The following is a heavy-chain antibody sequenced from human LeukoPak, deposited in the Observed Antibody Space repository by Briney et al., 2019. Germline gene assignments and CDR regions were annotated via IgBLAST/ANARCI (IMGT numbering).Heavy chain of an antibody. CDR2: INPNSGGT. CDR3: ARGGGSGSSHNYSMDV. J-gene: IGHJ6*02. Sequence: ASVKVSCKASGYTFTGYYVHWVRQAPGQGLEWMGWINPNSGGTNYAQKFQGRVTMTRDTSISTAYMELSRLRSDDTAVYYCARGGGSGSSHNYSMDVWGQGTTVTVSS. CDR1: GYTFTGYY. D-gene: IGHD3-10*01. V-gene: IGHV1-2*02.